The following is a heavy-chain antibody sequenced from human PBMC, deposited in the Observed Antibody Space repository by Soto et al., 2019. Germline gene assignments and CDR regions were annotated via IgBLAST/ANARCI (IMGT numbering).Heavy chain of an antibody. D-gene: IGHD3-3*01. CDR3: ARDGTNDDVWSGLLRQVPYFDY. CDR1: GGSISSHY. V-gene: IGHV4-4*07. Sequence: PSETLSLTCIVSGGSISSHYWSWIRQPAGKGLEWMGRIHSSGSTNYSPSLNSRISMSVDTYKNQVSLKLTSVTAADTAVYYCARDGTNDDVWSGLLRQVPYFDYWGQGTLVTVSS. CDR2: IHSSGST. J-gene: IGHJ4*02.